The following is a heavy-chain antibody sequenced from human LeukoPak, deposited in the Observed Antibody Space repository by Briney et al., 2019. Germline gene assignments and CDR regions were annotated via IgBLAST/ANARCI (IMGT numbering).Heavy chain of an antibody. CDR2: ISSSSSYI. D-gene: IGHD3-9*01. CDR3: ARGGFRYFDWLLYHY. J-gene: IGHJ4*02. Sequence: PGGSLRLSCAASGFTFSNAWMNWVRQAPGKGLEWVSSISSSSSYIYYADSVKGRFTISRDNAKNSLYLQMNSLRAEDTAVYYCARGGFRYFDWLLYHYWGQGTLVTVSS. V-gene: IGHV3-21*01. CDR1: GFTFSNAW.